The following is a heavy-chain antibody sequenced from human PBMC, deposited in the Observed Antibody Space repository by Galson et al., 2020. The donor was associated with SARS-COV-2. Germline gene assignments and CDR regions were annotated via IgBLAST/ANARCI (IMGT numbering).Heavy chain of an antibody. V-gene: IGHV3-48*04. D-gene: IGHD1-1*01. CDR1: GFTFSDYS. Sequence: GESLKISCAASGFTFSDYSLNWVRQAPGKRLEWVSYISTSGSTTYYADSVKGRFTISRDNAKKSLYLEMNSLRADDTAVYYCARRMEYWGQGTLVTVS. CDR3: ARRMEY. CDR2: ISTSGSTT. J-gene: IGHJ4*02.